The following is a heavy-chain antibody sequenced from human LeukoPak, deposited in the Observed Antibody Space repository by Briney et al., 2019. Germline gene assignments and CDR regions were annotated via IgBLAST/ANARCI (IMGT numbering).Heavy chain of an antibody. J-gene: IGHJ4*02. V-gene: IGHV3-64*05. CDR3: VYQVQGVVK. CDR2: IRGDGAST. D-gene: IGHD3-3*01. Sequence: GGSLRLSCSASGFTFNSYAMHWVRQAPGKGLEYVPGIRGDGASTYYADSVKGRFTISRDNSKNTLYVQMTSLRAEDTAVYYCVYQVQGVVKWGQGTLVTVSS. CDR1: GFTFNSYA.